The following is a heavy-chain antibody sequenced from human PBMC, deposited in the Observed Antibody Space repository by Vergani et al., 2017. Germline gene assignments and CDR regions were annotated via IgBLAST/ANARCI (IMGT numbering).Heavy chain of an antibody. CDR1: GFSLSNARMG. CDR3: AHSYYDFWSGYYTTPYYYGMDV. CDR2: IYWNDDK. J-gene: IGHJ6*02. Sequence: QVTLKESGPVLVKPTETLTLTCTVSGFSLSNARMGVSWIRQPPGKALEWLALIYWNDDKRYSPSLKSRLTITKDTSKNQVVLTMTNMDPVDTATYYCAHSYYDFWSGYYTTPYYYGMDVWGQGTTVTVSS. D-gene: IGHD3-3*01. V-gene: IGHV2-5*08.